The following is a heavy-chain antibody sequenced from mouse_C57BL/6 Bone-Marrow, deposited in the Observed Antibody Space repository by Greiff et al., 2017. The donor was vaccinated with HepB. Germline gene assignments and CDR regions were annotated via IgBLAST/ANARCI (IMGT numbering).Heavy chain of an antibody. V-gene: IGHV1-15*01. D-gene: IGHD1-1*01. J-gene: IGHJ2*01. CDR2: IDPETGGT. CDR3: TRNYYGSSYGY. Sequence: QVQLKQSGAELVRPGASVTLSCKASGYTFTDYEMHWVKQTPVHGLEWIGAIDPETGGTAYDQKFKGKAILTADKSSSTAYMELRSLTSEDSAVYYCTRNYYGSSYGYWGQGTNLTVSS. CDR1: GYTFTDYE.